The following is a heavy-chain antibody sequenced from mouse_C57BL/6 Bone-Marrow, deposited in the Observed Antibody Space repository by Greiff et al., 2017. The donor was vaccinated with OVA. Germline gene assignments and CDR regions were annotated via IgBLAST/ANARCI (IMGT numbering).Heavy chain of an antibody. J-gene: IGHJ3*01. Sequence: EVKLVESGGGLVQPGGSLKLSCAASGFTFSDYYMYWVRQTPEKRLEWVAYISNGGGSTDYPATVKGRFTISRDNAKNTLYLQMSRLKSEDTAMYYCAREGLRLRAWFAYWGQGTLVTVSA. CDR3: AREGLRLRAWFAY. CDR2: ISNGGGST. CDR1: GFTFSDYY. V-gene: IGHV5-12*01. D-gene: IGHD2-4*01.